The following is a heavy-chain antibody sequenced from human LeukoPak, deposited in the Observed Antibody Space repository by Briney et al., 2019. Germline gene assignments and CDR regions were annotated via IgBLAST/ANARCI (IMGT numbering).Heavy chain of an antibody. Sequence: GGSLRLSCAASGFSHSRYWMHWVRQSPGTGPVWVSYIDNDGTHATYADSVRGRFTVSRDNAKNMSYLQMNGLRAEDTAVYYCTRGGFDHNMDVWGKGTTVTVSS. D-gene: IGHD3-9*01. V-gene: IGHV3-74*01. CDR3: TRGGFDHNMDV. CDR2: IDNDGTHA. CDR1: GFSHSRYW. J-gene: IGHJ6*03.